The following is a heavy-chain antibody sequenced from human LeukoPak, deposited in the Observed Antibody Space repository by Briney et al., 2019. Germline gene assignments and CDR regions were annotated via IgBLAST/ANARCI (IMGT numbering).Heavy chain of an antibody. V-gene: IGHV1-2*04. CDR2: INPNSGGT. D-gene: IGHD2-2*01. J-gene: IGHJ4*02. CDR3: ARDNCSSTSCYGLFDY. Sequence: GASVKVSCKASGYTFTGYYMHWVRQAPGQGLEWMGWINPNSGGTNYAQKFQGWVTMTRGTSISTAYMELSRLRSDDTAVYYCARDNCSSTSCYGLFDYWGQGTLVTVSS. CDR1: GYTFTGYY.